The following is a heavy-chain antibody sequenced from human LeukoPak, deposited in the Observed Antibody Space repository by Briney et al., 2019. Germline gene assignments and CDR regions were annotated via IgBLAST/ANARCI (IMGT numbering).Heavy chain of an antibody. CDR3: ARDLGYCSSTGCYRNWFDP. Sequence: GASVKVSCKASGYTFTSYGISWVRQAPGQGLEWMGWISTYNGHTNYAQKLQGRVTMTTDTSTSTAYMELRSLRSDDTAVYYCARDLGYCSSTGCYRNWFDPWGQGTLVTVSS. CDR1: GYTFTSYG. V-gene: IGHV1-18*01. D-gene: IGHD2-2*01. J-gene: IGHJ5*02. CDR2: ISTYNGHT.